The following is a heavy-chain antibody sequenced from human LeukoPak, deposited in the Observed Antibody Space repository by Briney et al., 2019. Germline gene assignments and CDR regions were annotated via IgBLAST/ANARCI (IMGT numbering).Heavy chain of an antibody. V-gene: IGHV3-21*01. Sequence: GGSLRLSCAASGFTFSSYSMNWVRQAPGKGLEWVSSISSGSSYIYYADSVKGRFTISRDNAKNSLYLQMNSLRAEDTAVYYCARHYDSSGYYQLYYYYYMDVWGKGTTVTVSS. CDR3: ARHYDSSGYYQLYYYYYMDV. D-gene: IGHD3-22*01. CDR2: ISSGSSYI. CDR1: GFTFSSYS. J-gene: IGHJ6*03.